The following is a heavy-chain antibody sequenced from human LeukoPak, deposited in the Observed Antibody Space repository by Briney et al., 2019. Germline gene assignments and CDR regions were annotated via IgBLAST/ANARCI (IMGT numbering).Heavy chain of an antibody. V-gene: IGHV1-69*05. CDR1: GGTFSSYA. CDR2: IIPIFGTA. D-gene: IGHD3-22*01. CDR3: ARDLKMYYYDSSGYSDFDY. Sequence: ASVKVSCKASGGTFSSYAISWVRQAPGQGLEWMGRIIPIFGTANYAQKFQGRVTITTDESTSTAYMELSSLRSEDTAVYYCARDLKMYYYDSSGYSDFDYWGQGTLVTVSS. J-gene: IGHJ4*02.